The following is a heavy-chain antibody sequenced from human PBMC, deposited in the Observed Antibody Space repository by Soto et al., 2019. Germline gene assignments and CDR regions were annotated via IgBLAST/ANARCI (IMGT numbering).Heavy chain of an antibody. CDR1: GFTFSSYS. J-gene: IGHJ6*02. Sequence: PGGSLRLSCAASGFTFSSYSMNWVRQAPGKGLEWVSSISSSSSYIYYADSVKGRFTISRDNAKNSLYLQMNSLRAEDTAVYYCARDPFTIFGVVILSYYYYGMDVWGQGTTVTVS. D-gene: IGHD3-3*01. V-gene: IGHV3-21*01. CDR3: ARDPFTIFGVVILSYYYYGMDV. CDR2: ISSSSSYI.